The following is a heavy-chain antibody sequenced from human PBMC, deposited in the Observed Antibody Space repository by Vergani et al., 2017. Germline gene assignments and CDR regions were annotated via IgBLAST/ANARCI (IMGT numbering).Heavy chain of an antibody. J-gene: IGHJ4*02. D-gene: IGHD3-22*01. CDR2: IYWDDDK. CDR1: GFSLSTSGVG. Sequence: QITLKESGPTLMKPTQTLTLTCTFSGFSLSTSGVGVGWIRQPPGKALEWLALIYWDDDKRYSPSLKSRLTITKDTSKNQVVLTMTNMDPVDTATYYCAHSQHYYDSSGFDYWGQGTLVTDSS. CDR3: AHSQHYYDSSGFDY. V-gene: IGHV2-5*02.